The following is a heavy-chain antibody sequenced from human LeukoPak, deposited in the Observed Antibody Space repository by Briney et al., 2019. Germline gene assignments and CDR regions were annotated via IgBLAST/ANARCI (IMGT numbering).Heavy chain of an antibody. V-gene: IGHV3-23*01. J-gene: IGHJ4*02. Sequence: GGSLRLSCAASGFSFSSYAMNWVRQAPGKGLEWVSVISGSGGSTYCADSVKGRFTISRDNSKNTLDLQMNSLRAEDTAVYYCASPRITGTSRPFDYWGQGTLVTVSS. D-gene: IGHD1-7*01. CDR1: GFSFSSYA. CDR3: ASPRITGTSRPFDY. CDR2: ISGSGGST.